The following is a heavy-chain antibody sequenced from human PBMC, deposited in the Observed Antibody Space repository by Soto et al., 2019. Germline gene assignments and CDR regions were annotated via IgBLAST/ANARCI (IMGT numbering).Heavy chain of an antibody. CDR3: ARDPRGYCSGGSCYSWFDP. CDR2: IIPIFGTA. Sequence: SVKVSCKASGGTFRSYAISWVRQAPGQGLEWMGGIIPIFGTANYAQKFQGRVTITADESTSTAYMELSSLRSEDTAVYYCARDPRGYCSGGSCYSWFDPWGQGTLVTVSS. CDR1: GGTFRSYA. V-gene: IGHV1-69*13. D-gene: IGHD2-15*01. J-gene: IGHJ5*02.